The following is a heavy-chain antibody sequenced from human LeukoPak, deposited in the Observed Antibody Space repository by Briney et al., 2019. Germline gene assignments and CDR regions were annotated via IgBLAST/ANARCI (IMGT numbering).Heavy chain of an antibody. V-gene: IGHV3-74*01. J-gene: IGHJ4*02. Sequence: GGSLRLSCAASGFTFSRYWMHWVRQAPGKGLVWVSRINTDGSSTNYADSVKGRFTISRDNAKNTLYLQMNSLRAEDTAVYYCAKDYYDSSGRDLFDYWGQGTLVTVSS. CDR2: INTDGSST. CDR3: AKDYYDSSGRDLFDY. CDR1: GFTFSRYW. D-gene: IGHD3-22*01.